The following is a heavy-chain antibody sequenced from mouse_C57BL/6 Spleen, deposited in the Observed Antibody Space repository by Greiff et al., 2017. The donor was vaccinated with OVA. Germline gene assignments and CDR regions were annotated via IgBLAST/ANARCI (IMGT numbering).Heavy chain of an antibody. J-gene: IGHJ4*01. CDR1: GYTFTSYW. V-gene: IGHV1-52*01. CDR2: IDPSDSET. D-gene: IGHD1-1*01. Sequence: QVQLQQPGAELVRPGSSVKLSCKASGYTFTSYWMHWVKQRPIQGLEWIGNIDPSDSETHYNQKFKDKATLTVDKSSSTSYMQLSSLTSEDAAVYYCARVGLTTVVAKDYAMDYWGQGTSVTVSS. CDR3: ARVGLTTVVAKDYAMDY.